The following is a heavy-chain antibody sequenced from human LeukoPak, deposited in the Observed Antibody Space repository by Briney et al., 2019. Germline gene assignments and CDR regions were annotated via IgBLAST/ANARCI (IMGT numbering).Heavy chain of an antibody. CDR3: ARAGGGYQLLLNAFDI. CDR1: GFTFDDYG. Sequence: GGSLRLSCAASGFTFDDYGMSWVRQAPGKGLEWVSGINWNGGSTGYADSVKGRFTISRDNAKNSLYLQMNSLRAEDTALYYCARAGGGYQLLLNAFDIWGQGTMVTVSS. J-gene: IGHJ3*02. V-gene: IGHV3-20*04. CDR2: INWNGGST. D-gene: IGHD2-2*01.